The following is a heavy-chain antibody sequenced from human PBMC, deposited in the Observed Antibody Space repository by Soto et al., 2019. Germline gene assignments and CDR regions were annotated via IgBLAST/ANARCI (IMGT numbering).Heavy chain of an antibody. Sequence: SETLSITCSVSGGTISSGDYCWSWIRQPAGKGLEWIGCIYYSGRTYYNPSLKSRVTISVDTSKNQFSLKLSSVTAADTAVYFWARVPVLTYYGMDGWGQGNTATVFS. J-gene: IGHJ6*02. V-gene: IGHV4-30-4*01. CDR2: IYYSGRT. D-gene: IGHD2-21*02. CDR3: ARVPVLTYYGMDG. CDR1: GGTISSGDYC.